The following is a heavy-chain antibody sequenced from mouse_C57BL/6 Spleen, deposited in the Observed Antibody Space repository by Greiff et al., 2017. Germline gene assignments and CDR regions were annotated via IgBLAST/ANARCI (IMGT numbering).Heavy chain of an antibody. CDR2: ISNLAYSI. V-gene: IGHV5-15*01. CDR1: GFTFSDYG. D-gene: IGHD1-1*01. CDR3: ARGGDYYGSSYRYCDV. J-gene: IGHJ1*03. Sequence: EVHLVESGGGLVQPGGSLKLSCAASGFTFSDYGMAWVRQAPRKGPEWVAFISNLAYSIYYADTVTGRFTISRENAKNTLYLEMSSLRSEDTAMYYCARGGDYYGSSYRYCDVWGTGTTVTVSS.